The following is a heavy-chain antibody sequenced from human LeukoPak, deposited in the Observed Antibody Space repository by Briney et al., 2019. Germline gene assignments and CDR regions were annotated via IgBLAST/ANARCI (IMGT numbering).Heavy chain of an antibody. V-gene: IGHV3-53*01. J-gene: IGHJ4*02. CDR3: ARNGYTSGWYRN. D-gene: IGHD6-19*01. CDR1: GFTVSSNY. CDR2: IYSGGST. Sequence: PGGSLRLSCAASGFTVSSNYMSWVRQAPGKGLERVSTIYSGGSTYYADSVKGRFTISRDNSKNTLYLQMNSLRGEDTAVYYCARNGYTSGWYRNWGQGTLVTVSS.